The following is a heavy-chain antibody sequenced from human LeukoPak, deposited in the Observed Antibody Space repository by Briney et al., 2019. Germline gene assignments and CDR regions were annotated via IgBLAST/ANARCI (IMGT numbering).Heavy chain of an antibody. CDR3: AKGLGHVLMVYAIRAFDI. CDR1: GFTFSSYG. J-gene: IGHJ3*02. Sequence: GGSLRLSCAASGFTFSSYGMHWVRQAPGKGLEWVAFIRYDGSNKYYADSAKGRFTISRDNSKNTLYLQMNSLRAEDTAVYYCAKGLGHVLMVYAIRAFDIWGQGTMVTVSS. CDR2: IRYDGSNK. D-gene: IGHD2-8*01. V-gene: IGHV3-30*02.